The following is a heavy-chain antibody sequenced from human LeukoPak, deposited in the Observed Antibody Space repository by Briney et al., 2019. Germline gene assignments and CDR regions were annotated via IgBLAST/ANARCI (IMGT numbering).Heavy chain of an antibody. CDR3: AREGPRGNSQFDY. D-gene: IGHD2/OR15-2a*01. Sequence: GGSLRLSCAASGFIFSDHWMHWVRQAPGKGLVWLSRINNDGGSTIYADSVKGRFTFSRDNAENTLFLEMSSLRVEDTAVYYCAREGPRGNSQFDYWGQGTLVTVSS. CDR1: GFIFSDHW. V-gene: IGHV3-74*01. CDR2: INNDGGST. J-gene: IGHJ4*02.